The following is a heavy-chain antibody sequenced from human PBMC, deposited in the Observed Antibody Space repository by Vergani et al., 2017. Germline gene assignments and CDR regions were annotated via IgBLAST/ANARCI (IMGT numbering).Heavy chain of an antibody. CDR2: ICHTEDT. J-gene: IGHJ6*02. V-gene: IGHV4-4*03. Sequence: QVQLQESGPGLVKPPGTLSLTCAVSGYSIRSNNCWTWVRQPPEKGLEWIGEICHTEDTKYSPSLKRRVTVSVDESRNLFSLRLNSVTAADTAVYYCARDYYDSIGYYGMDVWGQGTTVTVSS. CDR1: GYSIRSNNC. CDR3: ARDYYDSIGYYGMDV. D-gene: IGHD3-22*01.